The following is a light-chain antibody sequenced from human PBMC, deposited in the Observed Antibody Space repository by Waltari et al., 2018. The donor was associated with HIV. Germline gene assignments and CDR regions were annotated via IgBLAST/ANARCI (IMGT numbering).Light chain of an antibody. V-gene: IGLV3-25*03. CDR3: QSADSSGGFWV. CDR2: KDT. J-gene: IGLJ3*02. Sequence: SYDLTQSSSVSVSPGQTARITCPGDALSKHYVYWYQKKSGPAPRLVIYKDTERPSGIPERFSGSSSGTLVTLTINGVQVEDEADYYCQSADSSGGFWVFGGGTTLTVL. CDR1: ALSKHY.